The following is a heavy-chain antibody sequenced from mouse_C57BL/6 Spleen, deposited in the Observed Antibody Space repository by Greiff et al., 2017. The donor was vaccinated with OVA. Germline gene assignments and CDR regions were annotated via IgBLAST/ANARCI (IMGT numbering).Heavy chain of an antibody. CDR3: TAGGYFDV. CDR2: IRLKSDNYAT. Sequence: EVKLMESGGGLVQPGGSMKLSCVASGFTFSNYWMNWVRQSPEKGLEWVAQIRLKSDNYATHYAESVKGRFTISRDDSKSSVYLQMNNLRAEDTGIYYCTAGGYFDVWGTGTTVTVSS. V-gene: IGHV6-3*01. CDR1: GFTFSNYW. J-gene: IGHJ1*03. D-gene: IGHD3-3*01.